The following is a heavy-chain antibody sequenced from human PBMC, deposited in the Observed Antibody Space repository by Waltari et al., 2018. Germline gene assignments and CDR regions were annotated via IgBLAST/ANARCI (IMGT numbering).Heavy chain of an antibody. V-gene: IGHV3-23*01. D-gene: IGHD6-19*01. CDR2: IRASDYHT. CDR3: AKVSEAGWLFDY. J-gene: IGHJ4*02. CDR1: GFTFNIYI. Sequence: EVRLLESGGGLVQPGGSLRLSCTASGFTFNIYIMSWVRQLPGKGLEWVAGIRASDYHTYYADSVKGRFTISRDNSRNTVDLQMTSLRVEDSAVYYCAKVSEAGWLFDYWGQGTPVAVSS.